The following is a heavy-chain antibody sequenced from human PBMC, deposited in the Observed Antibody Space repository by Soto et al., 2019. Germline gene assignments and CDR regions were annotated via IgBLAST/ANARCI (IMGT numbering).Heavy chain of an antibody. D-gene: IGHD2-21*01. Sequence: GGSLRHSCAASGFTLSSYAMSWVRQAPGKGLEWVSAISGSGGSTYYADSVKGRFTISRDNSKNTLYLQMNSLRAEDTAVYYCAKYGFVVVAQEIEHAFDIWGQGTLFTVSS. CDR2: ISGSGGST. CDR1: GFTLSSYA. V-gene: IGHV3-23*01. CDR3: AKYGFVVVAQEIEHAFDI. J-gene: IGHJ3*02.